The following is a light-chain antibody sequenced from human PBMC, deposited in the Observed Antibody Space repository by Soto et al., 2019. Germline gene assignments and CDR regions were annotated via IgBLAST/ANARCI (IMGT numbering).Light chain of an antibody. CDR1: QRITTH. Sequence: DIQMTQSPSSLSASVGERVTITCRASQRITTHLNWYQQKPGKAPSLLIYAASGLQSGVPSRFSGSGSGTEFTLAISSLQPEDFATYFCQQSYSTPFTFGQGTRVDIK. J-gene: IGKJ5*01. CDR3: QQSYSTPFT. V-gene: IGKV1-39*01. CDR2: AAS.